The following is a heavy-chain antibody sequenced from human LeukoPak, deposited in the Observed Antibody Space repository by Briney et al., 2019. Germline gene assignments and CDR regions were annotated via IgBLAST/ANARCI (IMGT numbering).Heavy chain of an antibody. CDR2: INTNTGNP. Sequence: ASVKVSCKASRYTFTSYAMNWVRQAPGQGLEWMGWINTNTGNPTYAQGFTGRFVFSLDTSVSTAYLQISSLKAEDTAVYYCARVWFGELSSDYYGMDVWGQGTTVTVSS. D-gene: IGHD3-10*01. CDR1: RYTFTSYA. V-gene: IGHV7-4-1*02. J-gene: IGHJ6*02. CDR3: ARVWFGELSSDYYGMDV.